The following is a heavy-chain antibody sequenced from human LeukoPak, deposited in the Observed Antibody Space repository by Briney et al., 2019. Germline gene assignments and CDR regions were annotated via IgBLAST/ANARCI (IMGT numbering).Heavy chain of an antibody. Sequence: GGSLRLSCAASGFTFSSYWMSWVRQAPGKGLEWVANIKQDGGEKYYVDSVKGRLTISRDNAENSLYLQMNSLRAEDTAVYYCAREEDTYYYDSSGYDDYWGQGTLVTVSS. CDR3: AREEDTYYYDSSGYDDY. V-gene: IGHV3-7*01. J-gene: IGHJ4*02. CDR1: GFTFSSYW. CDR2: IKQDGGEK. D-gene: IGHD3-22*01.